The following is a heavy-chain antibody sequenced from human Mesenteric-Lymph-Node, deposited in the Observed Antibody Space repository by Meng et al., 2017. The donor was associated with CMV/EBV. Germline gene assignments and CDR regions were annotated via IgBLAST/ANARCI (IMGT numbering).Heavy chain of an antibody. D-gene: IGHD6-19*01. CDR1: GFSLTTSEVG. Sequence: FSGFSLTTSEVGVGWIRQPRGKALEWLALIHGDDDERFSPSLKSRLTITKDTSKNQVVLTITNMDPVDTATYYCAHRTSSSGWAFDYWGQGTLVTVSS. V-gene: IGHV2-5*02. J-gene: IGHJ4*02. CDR2: IHGDDDE. CDR3: AHRTSSSGWAFDY.